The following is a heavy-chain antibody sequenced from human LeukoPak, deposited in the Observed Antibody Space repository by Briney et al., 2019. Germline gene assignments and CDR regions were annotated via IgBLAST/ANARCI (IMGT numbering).Heavy chain of an antibody. CDR3: ARTPGAYSGSYFYYYNGMDV. D-gene: IGHD1-26*01. V-gene: IGHV1-46*01. CDR1: GYSFTSYY. CDR2: IDPSGDST. Sequence: ASVKVSCKASGYSFTSYYIHWVRQAPGQGLEWMGIIDPSGDSTSNAQEFQGRVTMTRDTSTSTVYMEMTSLRSDDTAVYYCARTPGAYSGSYFYYYNGMDVWGQGTMVTVSS. J-gene: IGHJ6*02.